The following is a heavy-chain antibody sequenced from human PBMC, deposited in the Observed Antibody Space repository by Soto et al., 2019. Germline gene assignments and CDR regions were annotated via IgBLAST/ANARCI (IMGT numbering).Heavy chain of an antibody. J-gene: IGHJ1*01. CDR1: GGSFSGYY. CDR3: ARGGRASLRVATIWAEYFQH. Sequence: SVTLSLTCAVDGGSFSGYYWSWIRQPPGKGLEWIGEINHSGSTNYNPSLKSRVTISVDTSKNQFSLKLSSVTAADTAVYYCARGGRASLRVATIWAEYFQHWGQGTLVTVSS. CDR2: INHSGST. D-gene: IGHD5-12*01. V-gene: IGHV4-34*01.